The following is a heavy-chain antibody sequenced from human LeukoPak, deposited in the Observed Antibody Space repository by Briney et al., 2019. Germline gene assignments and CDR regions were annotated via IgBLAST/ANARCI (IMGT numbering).Heavy chain of an antibody. D-gene: IGHD4-11*01. CDR1: GGSFSGYY. CDR3: ARIKDYLYGMDV. J-gene: IGHJ6*02. CDR2: INHSGST. V-gene: IGHV4-34*01. Sequence: SETLSLTCAVYGGSFSGYYWSWIRQPPGKGLEWIGEINHSGSTNYNPSLKSRVTISVDTSKNQFSLKLSSVTAADTAVYYCARIKDYLYGMDVWGQGTTVTVSS.